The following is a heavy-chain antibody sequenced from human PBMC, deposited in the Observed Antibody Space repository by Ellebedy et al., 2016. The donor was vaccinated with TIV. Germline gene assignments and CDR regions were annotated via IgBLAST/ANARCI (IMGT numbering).Heavy chain of an antibody. D-gene: IGHD1-26*01. CDR1: GFTFSSYG. J-gene: IGHJ4*02. Sequence: GESLKISCAASGFTFSSYGMHWVRQAPGKGLEWVAVIWYDGSNKYYADSVKGRFTISRDNSKNTLYLQMNSLRAEDTAVYYCARDHSGSYLYYFDYWGQGTLVTVSS. CDR3: ARDHSGSYLYYFDY. CDR2: IWYDGSNK. V-gene: IGHV3-33*01.